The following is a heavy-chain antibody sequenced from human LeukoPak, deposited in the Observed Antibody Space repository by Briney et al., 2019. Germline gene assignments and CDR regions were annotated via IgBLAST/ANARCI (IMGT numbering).Heavy chain of an antibody. J-gene: IGHJ3*02. D-gene: IGHD3-3*01. V-gene: IGHV1-69*04. Sequence: GASVKVSCKASGYTFSSYAISWVRQAPGQGLEWMGRIIPIFGIANYAQKFQGRVTITADKSTSTAYMELSSLRSEDTAVYYCASFGAAGVPLTADAFDIWGQGTMVTVSS. CDR1: GYTFSSYA. CDR3: ASFGAAGVPLTADAFDI. CDR2: IIPIFGIA.